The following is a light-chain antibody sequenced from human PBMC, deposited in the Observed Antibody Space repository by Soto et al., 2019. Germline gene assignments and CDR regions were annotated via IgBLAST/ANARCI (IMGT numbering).Light chain of an antibody. CDR2: AAS. CDR1: QTFNNY. J-gene: IGKJ2*03. CDR3: QQSYLSLQS. V-gene: IGKV1-39*01. Sequence: DVQMPQSPSSLSASVGDTVTITCRAGQTFNNYLNWYQHKPGKAPKLLIYAASVLQTGVPSRFSASASGTDFTLTITNLQPEDFAPYYCQQSYLSLQSFGQGTKLQI.